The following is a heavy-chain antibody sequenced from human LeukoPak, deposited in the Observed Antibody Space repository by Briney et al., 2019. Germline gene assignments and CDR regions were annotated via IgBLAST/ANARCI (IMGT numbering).Heavy chain of an antibody. J-gene: IGHJ3*02. CDR1: GFTFSNYA. CDR3: AKGHSDIWPPDI. D-gene: IGHD6-13*01. Sequence: QAGGSLRLSCAASGFTFSNYAMSWVREAPGKGLEWVSVVSGSGGSRYYADSVKGRFTISRDNSKNTLYLQMNSLRAEDTAVYFCAKGHSDIWPPDIWGQGTMVTVSS. CDR2: VSGSGGSR. V-gene: IGHV3-23*01.